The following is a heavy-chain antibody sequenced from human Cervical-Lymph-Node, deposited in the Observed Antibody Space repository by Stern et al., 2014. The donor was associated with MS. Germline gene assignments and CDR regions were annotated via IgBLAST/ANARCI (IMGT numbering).Heavy chain of an antibody. CDR3: ARQTTAWASDV. J-gene: IGHJ4*02. CDR2: IYPSDCAT. CDR1: GYTFSIYC. V-gene: IGHV5-51*01. D-gene: IGHD1-14*01. Sequence: VQLVESGAEVIRPGASLKVSCKGSGYTFSIYCIPWVRQAPGQGLEWMGFIYPSDCATKYGPSFQGQVTMTADKSTSTAYLQWSSLNASDTAMYFCARQTTAWASDVWGQGTLVTVSS.